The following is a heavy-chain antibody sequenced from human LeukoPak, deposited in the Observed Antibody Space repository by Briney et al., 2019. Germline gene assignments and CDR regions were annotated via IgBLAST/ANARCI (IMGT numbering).Heavy chain of an antibody. CDR2: IYTCGTK. V-gene: IGHV3-66*03. J-gene: IGHJ4*02. CDR1: GFSVSSNN. CDR3: ASCRQAPYCGGDCSLDY. D-gene: IGHD2-21*02. Sequence: PGGSLRLSCAASGFSVSSNNVYWVRQAPGKGLEWVSVIYTCGTKYYADSVKGRFTISRDNSKNTLFLQMNSLGAEDTAVYYCASCRQAPYCGGDCSLDYWGQGTLVTVSS.